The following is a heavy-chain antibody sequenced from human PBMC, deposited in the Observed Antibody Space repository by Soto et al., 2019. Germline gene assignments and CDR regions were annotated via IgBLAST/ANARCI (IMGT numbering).Heavy chain of an antibody. D-gene: IGHD1-26*01. CDR3: ARDAAVGLFDY. CDR1: GYTFTSYA. CDR2: ISAHNGNT. J-gene: IGHJ4*02. Sequence: ASVKVSCKASGYTFTSYAMHWVRQAPGQGLEWMGWISAHNGNTNHAQKLQGRVTMTTDTSTSTAYMELRSLRSDDTAVYYCARDAAVGLFDYWGQGTLVTVSS. V-gene: IGHV1-18*01.